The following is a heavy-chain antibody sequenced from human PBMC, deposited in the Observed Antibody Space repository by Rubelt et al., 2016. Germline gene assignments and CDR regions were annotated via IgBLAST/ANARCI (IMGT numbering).Heavy chain of an antibody. D-gene: IGHD6-25*01. J-gene: IGHJ3*02. CDR2: IKEDGSAN. Sequence: EVQLVESGGGLVQPGGSLRLSCAASGFTFSTYWMSRVRQTPGKGLEWVANIKEDGSANYYVDSVKGRFTISRDNAKNSLYLQMNSLRAEDTAVDYWAKHVMGQRAFDIWGQGTMVTVSS. V-gene: IGHV3-7*05. CDR1: GFTFSTYW. CDR3: AKHVMGQRAFDI.